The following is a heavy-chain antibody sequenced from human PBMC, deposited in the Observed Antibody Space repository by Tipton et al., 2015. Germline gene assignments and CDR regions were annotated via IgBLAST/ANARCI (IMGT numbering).Heavy chain of an antibody. J-gene: IGHJ4*02. CDR2: IIPFFATV. CDR1: GGTFSSYA. V-gene: IGHV1-69*05. CDR3: ARGSGTQSPGDY. D-gene: IGHD1-7*01. Sequence: QSGPEVKKPGSSMKVSCKASGGTFSSYAISWVRQAPGQGLEWVGGIIPFFATVDYAQKFQGRVTMTTDTSTTTAYMELRSLRSDDTAVYYCARGSGTQSPGDYWGQGTLVTVSS.